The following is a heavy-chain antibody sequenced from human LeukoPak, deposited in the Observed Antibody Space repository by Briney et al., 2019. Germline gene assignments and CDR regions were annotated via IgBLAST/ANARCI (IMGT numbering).Heavy chain of an antibody. Sequence: GGSLRLSCAASGFSFSNYEMNWVRQAPGKGLEWVSYISSSGYTVRYAGSAKGRFTISRDNAKNSLYLQMNSLRAEDTAVYYCAREESYGRFDYWGQGTLVTVSS. CDR3: AREESYGRFDY. D-gene: IGHD2-8*01. J-gene: IGHJ4*02. CDR1: GFSFSNYE. CDR2: ISSSGYTV. V-gene: IGHV3-48*03.